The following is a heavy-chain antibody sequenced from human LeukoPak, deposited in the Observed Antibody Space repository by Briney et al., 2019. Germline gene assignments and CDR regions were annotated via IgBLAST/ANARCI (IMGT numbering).Heavy chain of an antibody. D-gene: IGHD6-19*01. Sequence: KPSETLSLTCAVYGVSFSGYYWSWIRQPPGKGLEWIGEINHSGSTNYNPSLKSRVTISVDTSKNQFSLKLSSVTAADTAVYYCARGRSGYSSGWYPYWGQGTLVTVSS. V-gene: IGHV4-34*01. CDR3: ARGRSGYSSGWYPY. CDR2: INHSGST. CDR1: GVSFSGYY. J-gene: IGHJ4*02.